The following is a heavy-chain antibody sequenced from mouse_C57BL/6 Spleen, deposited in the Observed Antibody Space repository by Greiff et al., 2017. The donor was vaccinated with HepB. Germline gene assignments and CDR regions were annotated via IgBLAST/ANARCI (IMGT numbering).Heavy chain of an antibody. J-gene: IGHJ2*01. D-gene: IGHD1-1*01. CDR1: GYTFTSYW. CDR2: IDPSDSYT. CDR3: ARGTTVVALYYFDY. Sequence: QVHVKQPGAELVMPGASVKLSCKASGYTFTSYWMHWVKQRPGQGLEWIGEIDPSDSYTNYNQKFKGKSTLTVDKSSSTAYMQLSSLTSEDSAVYYCARGTTVVALYYFDYWGQGTTLTVSS. V-gene: IGHV1-69*01.